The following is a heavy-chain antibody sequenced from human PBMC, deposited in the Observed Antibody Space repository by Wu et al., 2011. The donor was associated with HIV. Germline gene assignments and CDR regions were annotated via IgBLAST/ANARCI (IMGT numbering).Heavy chain of an antibody. Sequence: QVQLVQSGAEVKKPGASVKVSCKASGYTFSSYAINWVRQAPGQGLEWMGGIIPIFDTTNFAQKFQGRVTITTDESTSTAYMELSSLRSEDTAVYYCARLGGDYVGFDYWGQGTLVTVSS. CDR1: GYTFSSYA. CDR3: ARLGGDYVGFDY. J-gene: IGHJ4*02. D-gene: IGHD4-17*01. V-gene: IGHV1-69*01. CDR2: IIPIFDTT.